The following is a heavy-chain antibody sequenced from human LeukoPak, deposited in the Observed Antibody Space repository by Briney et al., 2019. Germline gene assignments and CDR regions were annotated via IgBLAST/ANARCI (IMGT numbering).Heavy chain of an antibody. Sequence: SETLSLTCTVSGGSISSSSYYWGWIRQPPGKGLEWIGSIYYSGSTYYNPSLKSRVTISVDTSKNQFSLQLSSVTAADTAVYYCARVVWFGSYYYYYYMDVWGKGTTVTVSS. J-gene: IGHJ6*03. CDR3: ARVVWFGSYYYYYYMDV. D-gene: IGHD3-10*01. CDR1: GGSISSSSYY. CDR2: IYYSGST. V-gene: IGHV4-39*07.